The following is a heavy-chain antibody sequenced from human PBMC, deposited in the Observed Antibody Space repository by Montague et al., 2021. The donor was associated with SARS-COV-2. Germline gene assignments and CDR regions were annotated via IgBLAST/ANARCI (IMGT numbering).Heavy chain of an antibody. D-gene: IGHD2-15*01. Sequence: SETLSLTCTVSGGSISSYYWSWIRQPPGKGLEWIGYIYYSGSTNYNPSLKSRVTISVDTSKNQFSLKLSSVTAADTAVYYCARIEAGDCSGGSCYSSWFDPWGQGTLVTVSS. J-gene: IGHJ5*02. V-gene: IGHV4-59*08. CDR3: ARIEAGDCSGGSCYSSWFDP. CDR2: IYYSGST. CDR1: GGSISSYY.